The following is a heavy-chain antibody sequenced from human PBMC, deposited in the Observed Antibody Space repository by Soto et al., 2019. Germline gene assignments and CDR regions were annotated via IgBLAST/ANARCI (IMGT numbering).Heavy chain of an antibody. V-gene: IGHV3-66*01. D-gene: IGHD2-2*01. CDR3: ASRDCSSTSCTLIPSDNDAFDI. Sequence: EVQLVESGGGLVQPGGSLRLSCAASGFTVSSNYMSWVRQAPGKGLAWVSVIYSGGSTYYADSVKGRFTISRDNSKNTLYLQMNSLRAEDTAVYYCASRDCSSTSCTLIPSDNDAFDIWGQGPMVTVSS. CDR2: IYSGGST. J-gene: IGHJ3*02. CDR1: GFTVSSNY.